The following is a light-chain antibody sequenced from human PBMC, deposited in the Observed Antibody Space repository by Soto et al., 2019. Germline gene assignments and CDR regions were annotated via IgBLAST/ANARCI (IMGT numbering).Light chain of an antibody. CDR1: QSIGSY. CDR3: QQRSTWPRT. V-gene: IGKV3-11*01. Sequence: EIVLTQSPATLSLSPGERATLSCRASQSIGSYLGWYQQKPGQAPRLLISDASNRATGIPARFSGSGSGTDFTLAISSLEPEDFALYYCQQRSTWPRTFGQGTRLEIK. CDR2: DAS. J-gene: IGKJ5*01.